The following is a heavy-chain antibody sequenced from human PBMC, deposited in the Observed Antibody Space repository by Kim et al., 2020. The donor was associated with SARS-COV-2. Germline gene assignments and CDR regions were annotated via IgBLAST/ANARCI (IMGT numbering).Heavy chain of an antibody. CDR1: GCTFTSYA. J-gene: IGHJ4*02. Sequence: SVKVSCKASGCTFTSYAISWVRQAPGQGLEWMGWIIPIPGTPNYAQKFQGRVTITADTSTSTAYMQLSSLRSEDTAVYYCARGMVRGGNFDYWGQGTLVTVSS. CDR2: IIPIPGTP. V-gene: IGHV1-69*10. D-gene: IGHD3-10*01. CDR3: ARGMVRGGNFDY.